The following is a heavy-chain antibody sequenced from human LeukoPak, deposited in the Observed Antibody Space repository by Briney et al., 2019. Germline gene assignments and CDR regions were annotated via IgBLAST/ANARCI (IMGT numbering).Heavy chain of an antibody. D-gene: IGHD3-22*01. CDR1: GYTFTSYY. CDR2: ISPSGGST. V-gene: IGHV1-46*01. J-gene: IGHJ3*02. CDR3: ARDWWDTNYYDSSEDAFDI. Sequence: ASVKVSCKASGYTFTSYYMHWVRQAPGQGLEWMGIISPSGGSTTYAQKFQGRVTMTTDTSTSTAYMELRSLRSDDTAVYYCARDWWDTNYYDSSEDAFDIWGQGTMVTVSS.